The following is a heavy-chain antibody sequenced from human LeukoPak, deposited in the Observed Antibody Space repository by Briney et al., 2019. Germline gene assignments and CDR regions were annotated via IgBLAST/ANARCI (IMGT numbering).Heavy chain of an antibody. D-gene: IGHD3-3*01. V-gene: IGHV1-8*01. Sequence: ASVKGSCKVYGYTFPSYDINWMRHARGQGLEWVGWTKSNSGNTGYARKFQGRVTMTRDASSSTSYMEWRRLRCDVTAVSYSARALFGEFSGDWGQGTLVSDSS. CDR2: TKSNSGNT. CDR1: GYTFPSYD. CDR3: ARALFGEFSGD. J-gene: IGHJ4*02.